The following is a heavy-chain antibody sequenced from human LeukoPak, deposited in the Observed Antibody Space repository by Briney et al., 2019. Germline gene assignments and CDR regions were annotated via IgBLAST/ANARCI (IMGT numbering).Heavy chain of an antibody. D-gene: IGHD3-3*01. CDR3: AKEDLYYDFWSGYYPRGPVDY. Sequence: PGGSLRLSCAASGFTFSRYAMSWGRPAPGEGLEWVSAISGSGGGTYYADSVKGRFTISRDNSKNTLYLQMNSLRAEDTAVYYCAKEDLYYDFWSGYYPRGPVDYWGQGALVTVSS. CDR2: ISGSGGGT. J-gene: IGHJ4*02. V-gene: IGHV3-23*01. CDR1: GFTFSRYA.